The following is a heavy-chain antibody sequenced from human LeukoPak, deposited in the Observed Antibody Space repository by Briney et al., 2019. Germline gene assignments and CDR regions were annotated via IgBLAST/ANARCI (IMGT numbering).Heavy chain of an antibody. D-gene: IGHD1-20*01. CDR1: GFTFSSYG. J-gene: IGHJ4*02. Sequence: PGGSLKLSCAATGFTFSSYGMHWVRQAPGKGLEWVAVISYDGSNKYYADSVKGRFTISRDNSKNTLYLQMNSLRAEDTAVYYCASGYNSDYWGQGTLVTVSS. V-gene: IGHV3-30*03. CDR2: ISYDGSNK. CDR3: ASGYNSDY.